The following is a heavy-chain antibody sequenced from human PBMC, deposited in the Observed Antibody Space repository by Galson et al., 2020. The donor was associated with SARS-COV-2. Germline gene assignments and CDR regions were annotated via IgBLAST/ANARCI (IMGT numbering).Heavy chain of an antibody. J-gene: IGHJ6*02. CDR2: INPSGGST. CDR3: ARDPTGATVTTFGYYYGMDV. D-gene: IGHD4-4*01. CDR1: GYTFTSYY. Sequence: ASVKVSCKASGYTFTSYYMHWVRQAPGQGLEWMGIINPSGGSTSYAQKFQGRVTMTRDTSTSTVYMELSSLRSEDTAVYYCARDPTGATVTTFGYYYGMDVWCQGTTVTVSS. V-gene: IGHV1-46*01.